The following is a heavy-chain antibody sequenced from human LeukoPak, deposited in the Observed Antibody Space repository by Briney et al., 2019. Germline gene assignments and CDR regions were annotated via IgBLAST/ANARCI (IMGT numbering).Heavy chain of an antibody. Sequence: GGSLKLSCAASGFTFSSYEMNWVRQAPGKGLEWVSYISSGSTIYDADSVKGRFTISRDNAKNSLYLQMNSLRAEDTAVYYCARESIAVAGAPFDYWGQGTLVTVSS. CDR2: ISSGSTI. CDR3: ARESIAVAGAPFDY. V-gene: IGHV3-48*03. J-gene: IGHJ4*02. D-gene: IGHD6-19*01. CDR1: GFTFSSYE.